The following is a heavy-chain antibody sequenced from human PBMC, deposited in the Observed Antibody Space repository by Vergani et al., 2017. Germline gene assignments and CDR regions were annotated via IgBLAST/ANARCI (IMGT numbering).Heavy chain of an antibody. CDR3: AKGRLCGWGRTELYYFDY. CDR1: GFTFSSYA. D-gene: IGHD3-16*01. V-gene: IGHV3-23*01. CDR2: ISGSGGST. Sequence: EVQLLESGGGLVQPGGSLRLSCAASGFTFSSYAMSWVRQAPGKGLEWVSAISGSGGSTYYADSVKGRFTFSRDNSKNTLYLQMNSLRAEDTAVYYCAKGRLCGWGRTELYYFDYWGQGTLVTVSS. J-gene: IGHJ4*02.